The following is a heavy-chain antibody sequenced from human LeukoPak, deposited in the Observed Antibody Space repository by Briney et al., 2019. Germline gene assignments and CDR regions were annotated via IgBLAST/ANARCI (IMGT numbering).Heavy chain of an antibody. Sequence: ASVKVSCKASGYTFTSYAMNWVRQAPGQGLEWMGWINTNTGNPTYAQGFTGRFVFSLDTSVSTAYLQISSLKAEGTAVYYCARAYSFGYSYGYDAFDIWGQGKMVTVFS. CDR3: ARAYSFGYSYGYDAFDI. J-gene: IGHJ3*02. D-gene: IGHD5-18*01. V-gene: IGHV7-4-1*02. CDR1: GYTFTSYA. CDR2: INTNTGNP.